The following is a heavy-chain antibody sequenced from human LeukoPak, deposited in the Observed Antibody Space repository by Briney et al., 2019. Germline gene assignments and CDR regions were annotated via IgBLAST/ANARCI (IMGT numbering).Heavy chain of an antibody. V-gene: IGHV4-39*01. J-gene: IGHJ4*02. CDR1: GGSISSSSYC. D-gene: IGHD6-19*01. Sequence: SETLSLTCTVSGGSISSSSYCWGWIRQPPGKGLEWIGSIYYSGSTYYNPSLKSRVTISVDTSKNQFSLKLSSVTAADTAVYYCARQLWLVRSAYFDYWGQGTQVTVSS. CDR2: IYYSGST. CDR3: ARQLWLVRSAYFDY.